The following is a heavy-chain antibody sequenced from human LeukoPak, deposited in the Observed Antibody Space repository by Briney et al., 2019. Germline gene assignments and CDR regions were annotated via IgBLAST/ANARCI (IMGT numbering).Heavy chain of an antibody. V-gene: IGHV4-39*07. J-gene: IGHJ4*02. CDR2: IYYSAST. CDR3: ARDVGHYSSAWYEDY. CDR1: GGSISSSSYY. D-gene: IGHD6-13*01. Sequence: AETLSLTCTVSGGSISSSSYYWGWSRQPRGKGLEWIGSIYYSASTYHTPSLRSSVPISVDTSKHQFSLKLSSVTDADTAVYYCARDVGHYSSAWYEDYWGQGTLVTVSS.